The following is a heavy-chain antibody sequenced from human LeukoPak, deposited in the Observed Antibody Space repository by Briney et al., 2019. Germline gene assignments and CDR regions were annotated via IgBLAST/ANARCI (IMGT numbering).Heavy chain of an antibody. J-gene: IGHJ4*02. CDR1: GGSISDGTYY. CDR2: IHYSGTT. V-gene: IGHV4-39*01. CDR3: ARRTTESYSDY. D-gene: IGHD1-1*01. Sequence: PSGTLSLTCTVSGGSISDGTYYWGWVRQPPGKGLEWIGTIHYSGTTHHNRSLKSRVTLSVDTSKNQFSLRLSSVTAADTAVYYCARRTTESYSDYWGQGTLVTVST.